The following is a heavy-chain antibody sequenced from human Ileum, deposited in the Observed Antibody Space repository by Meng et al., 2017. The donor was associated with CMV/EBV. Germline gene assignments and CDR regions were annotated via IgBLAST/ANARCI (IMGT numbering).Heavy chain of an antibody. V-gene: IGHV1-18*01. CDR2: ISVYHGYT. CDR3: ARSSSSGRVSPDPEDYYDY. Sequence: ASVKVSCKASGYTFNTYGISWVRQAPGQGLEWMGWISVYHGYTNYAQKFQGRVTMTTDTSTSTAYMELRGLRSDDTAVYFCARSSSSGRVSPDPEDYYDYWGQGTLVNGSS. D-gene: IGHD6-19*01. J-gene: IGHJ4*02. CDR1: GYTFNTYG.